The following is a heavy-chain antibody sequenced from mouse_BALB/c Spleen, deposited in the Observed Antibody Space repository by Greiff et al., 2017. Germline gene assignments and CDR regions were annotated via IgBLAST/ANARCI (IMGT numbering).Heavy chain of an antibody. CDR1: GFNIKDYY. CDR3: ARLVTTDY. Sequence: VQLKQSGAELVRPGALVKLSCKASGFNIKDYYMHWVKQRPEQGLEWIGWIDPENGNTIYDPKFQGKASITADTSSNTAYLQLSSLTSEDTAVYYCARLVTTDYWGQGTTLTVSS. D-gene: IGHD2-13*01. CDR2: IDPENGNT. V-gene: IGHV14-1*02. J-gene: IGHJ2*01.